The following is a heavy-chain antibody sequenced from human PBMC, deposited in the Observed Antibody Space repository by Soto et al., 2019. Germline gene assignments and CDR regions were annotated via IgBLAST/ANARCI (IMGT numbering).Heavy chain of an antibody. CDR3: ARDYGGRDTAMVTGDY. CDR2: ISYDGSNK. J-gene: IGHJ4*02. V-gene: IGHV3-30-3*01. Sequence: QVQLVESGGGVVQPGRSLRLSCAASGFTFSSYAMHWVRQAPGKGLEWVAVISYDGSNKYYADSVKGRFTISRDNSKNKLYLQMNSLRAEDTAVYYCARDYGGRDTAMVTGDYWGQGTLVTVSS. D-gene: IGHD5-18*01. CDR1: GFTFSSYA.